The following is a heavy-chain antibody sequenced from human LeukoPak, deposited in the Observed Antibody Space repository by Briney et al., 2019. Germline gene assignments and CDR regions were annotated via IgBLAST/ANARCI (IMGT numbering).Heavy chain of an antibody. J-gene: IGHJ4*02. CDR1: GFTFTDSA. D-gene: IGHD5-12*01. CDR2: ISSSGGNT. Sequence: TGGSLRLSCAASGFTFTDSAMTWVRQPPGKGLEWVSTISSSGGNTIYIDSVKDGFTFSRDNPKNTLYLQMNSLRAEASAIFYCAKGGGYAPLDSWGQGTLVTVSS. CDR3: AKGGGYAPLDS. V-gene: IGHV3-23*01.